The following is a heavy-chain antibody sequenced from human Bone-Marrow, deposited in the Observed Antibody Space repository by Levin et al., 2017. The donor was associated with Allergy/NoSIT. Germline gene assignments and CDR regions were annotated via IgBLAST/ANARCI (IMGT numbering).Heavy chain of an antibody. CDR1: GFTFSKAH. Sequence: GGSLRLSCAASGFTFSKAHMRWIRQAPGKGLEWVGRIKSKSDGGTTDLAAPVKGRFTISRDDSKDTLFLQMDSLKIEDTGVYYYSAKADKGSPYNYWGQGALVTVSS. D-gene: IGHD2-15*01. J-gene: IGHJ4*02. CDR3: SAKADKGSPYNY. CDR2: IKSKSDGGTT. V-gene: IGHV3-15*01.